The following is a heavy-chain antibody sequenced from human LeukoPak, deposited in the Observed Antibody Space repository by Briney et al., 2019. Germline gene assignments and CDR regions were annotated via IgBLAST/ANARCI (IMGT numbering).Heavy chain of an antibody. CDR2: IYHSGST. CDR1: GYSISSGYY. J-gene: IGHJ4*02. Sequence: TSETLSLTCTVSGYSISSGYYWGWIRQPPGKGLEWIGSIYHSGSTYYNPSLKSRVTISVDTSKNQFSLKLSSVTAADTAVYYCATSKGVGSVDYWGQGTLVTVSS. CDR3: ATSKGVGSVDY. D-gene: IGHD1-26*01. V-gene: IGHV4-38-2*02.